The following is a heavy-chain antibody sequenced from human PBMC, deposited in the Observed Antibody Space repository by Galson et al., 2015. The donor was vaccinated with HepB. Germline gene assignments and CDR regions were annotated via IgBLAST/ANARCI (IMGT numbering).Heavy chain of an antibody. Sequence: SLRLSCAASGFTFSSYGMHWVRQAPGKGLDWVALIWYDGSKKFYADSVKGRFTISRDISKNTLYLQMNSLRAEDTVVYYCARGPQGFDLWGQGTLVTVSS. CDR3: ARGPQGFDL. V-gene: IGHV3-33*08. J-gene: IGHJ5*02. CDR1: GFTFSSYG. CDR2: IWYDGSKK.